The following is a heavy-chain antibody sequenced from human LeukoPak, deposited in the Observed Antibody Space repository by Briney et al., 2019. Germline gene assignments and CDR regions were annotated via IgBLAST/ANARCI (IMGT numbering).Heavy chain of an antibody. CDR2: IYYSGST. CDR3: ARDLGYCSSTSCRVWFDP. V-gene: IGHV4-59*01. J-gene: IGHJ5*02. D-gene: IGHD2-2*01. Sequence: SETLSLTCTVSGGSISSYYWSWIRQPPGKGLEWIGYIYYSGSTNYNPSLKSRVTISVDTAKNQFSLKLSSVTAADTAVYYCARDLGYCSSTSCRVWFDPRGQGTLVTVSS. CDR1: GGSISSYY.